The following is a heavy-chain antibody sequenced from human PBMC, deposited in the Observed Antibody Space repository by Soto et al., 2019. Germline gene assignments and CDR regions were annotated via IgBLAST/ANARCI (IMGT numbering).Heavy chain of an antibody. Sequence: GGSLRLSCAASGFTFSSYAMSWVRQAPGKGLEWVSAISGSGGSTYYADSVKGRFTISRDNSKNTLYLQMSSLRSDDTAVYYCARGIGSSRLDLWGQGTLVTVSS. CDR3: ARGIGSSRLDL. V-gene: IGHV3-23*01. D-gene: IGHD6-6*01. CDR1: GFTFSSYA. CDR2: ISGSGGST. J-gene: IGHJ5*02.